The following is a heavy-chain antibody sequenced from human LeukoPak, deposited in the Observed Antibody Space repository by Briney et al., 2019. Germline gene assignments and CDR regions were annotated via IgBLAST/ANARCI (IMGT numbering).Heavy chain of an antibody. V-gene: IGHV3-7*05. Sequence: GGSLRLSCAASGFTFNRVWMTWVRQAPGKGLEWVANIKEDGSEKWYGGSVKGRFTISRDNAKDSLYLQMNSLRAEDTALYYCAMGTLADVWGPGTLGTVSS. CDR1: GFTFNRVW. CDR3: AMGTLADV. D-gene: IGHD1-1*01. J-gene: IGHJ4*02. CDR2: IKEDGSEK.